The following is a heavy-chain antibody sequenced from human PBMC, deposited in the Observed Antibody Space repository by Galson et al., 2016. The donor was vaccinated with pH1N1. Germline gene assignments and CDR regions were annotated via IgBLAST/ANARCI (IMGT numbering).Heavy chain of an antibody. V-gene: IGHV1-18*04. CDR2: IITYNGNA. Sequence: SVKVSCKASGYTFTNYGISWVRQAPGQGLEWMGWIITYNGNADYAEHLQGRVTMTTDTSTNTAYMELRSLRSDDTSVYYCARDRPSPLVGYDFDVWGQGTMVTVFS. CDR3: ARDRPSPLVGYDFDV. J-gene: IGHJ3*01. CDR1: GYTFTNYG. D-gene: IGHD2-2*01.